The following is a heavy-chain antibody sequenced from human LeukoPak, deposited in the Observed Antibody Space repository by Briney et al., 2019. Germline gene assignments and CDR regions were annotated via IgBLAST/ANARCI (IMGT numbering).Heavy chain of an antibody. Sequence: GGSLRLSCVASGFTFSSYSMNWVRQAPGKGLEWVSYISRGRPTIHYADSVKGRFTISRDNAKNSLYLQMNSLRDEDTAVYYCVRGPEALDYWGQGTLVTVSS. CDR3: VRGPEALDY. V-gene: IGHV3-48*02. J-gene: IGHJ4*02. CDR2: ISRGRPTI. CDR1: GFTFSSYS.